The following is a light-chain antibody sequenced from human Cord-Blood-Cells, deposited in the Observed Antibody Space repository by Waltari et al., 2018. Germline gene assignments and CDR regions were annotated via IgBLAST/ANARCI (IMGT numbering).Light chain of an antibody. CDR3: QQSYSTPIT. CDR1: QSISSY. Sequence: DIQMTQSPSSLSASVGDRVTITCRASQSISSYLNWYQQKPGKDPKLLIYAASSLQSGVPSRFSGNGSGTDVTLTISSLQPEDFATYYCQQSYSTPITFGQGTRLEIK. V-gene: IGKV1-39*01. CDR2: AAS. J-gene: IGKJ5*01.